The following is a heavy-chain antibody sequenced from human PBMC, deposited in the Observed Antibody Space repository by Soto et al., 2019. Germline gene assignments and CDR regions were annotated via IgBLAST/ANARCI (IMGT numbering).Heavy chain of an antibody. Sequence: SETLSLTCTVSGGSISSGDCYWSWIRQPPGKGLEGIGYIYYSGSTYYNPSLKSRVTISVYTSKNQFSLKLSSVTAADPAVYYCARWNVDTAMVVGFDYWGQGTLVTVSS. CDR1: GGSISSGDCY. J-gene: IGHJ4*02. CDR3: ARWNVDTAMVVGFDY. V-gene: IGHV4-30-4*01. CDR2: IYYSGST. D-gene: IGHD5-18*01.